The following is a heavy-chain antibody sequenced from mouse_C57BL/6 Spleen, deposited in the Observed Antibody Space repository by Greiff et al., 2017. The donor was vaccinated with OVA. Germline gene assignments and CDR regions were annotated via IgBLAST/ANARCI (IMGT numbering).Heavy chain of an antibody. Sequence: QVQLQQSGAELARPGASVKMSCKASGYTFTSYTMHWVKQRPGQGLEWIGYINPSSGYTKYNQKFKDKATLTADKSSSTAYMQLSSLTSEDSAVYYCARDGYDDGYYYAMDYWGQGTSVTVSS. CDR1: GYTFTSYT. CDR2: INPSSGYT. V-gene: IGHV1-4*01. CDR3: ARDGYDDGYYYAMDY. D-gene: IGHD2-2*01. J-gene: IGHJ4*01.